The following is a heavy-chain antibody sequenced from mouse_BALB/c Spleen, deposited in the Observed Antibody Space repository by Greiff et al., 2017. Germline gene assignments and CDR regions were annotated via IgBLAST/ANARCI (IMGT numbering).Heavy chain of an antibody. CDR2: INPGSGGT. CDR1: GYAFTNYL. J-gene: IGHJ2*01. D-gene: IGHD1-1*01. Sequence: QVQLQQSGAELVRPGTSVKVSCKASGYAFTNYLIEWVKQRPGQGLEWIGVINPGSGGTNYNEKFKGKATLTADKSSSTAYMQLSSLTSDDSAVYFCARYGRSYYWGQGTTLTVSS. CDR3: ARYGRSYY. V-gene: IGHV1-54*01.